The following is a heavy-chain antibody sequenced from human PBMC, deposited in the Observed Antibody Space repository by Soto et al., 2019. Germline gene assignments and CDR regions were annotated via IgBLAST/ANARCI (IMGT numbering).Heavy chain of an antibody. CDR2: INPNSGAT. CDR3: ARDARTTGNYVWFDP. CDR1: EYTFTDYY. J-gene: IGHJ5*02. D-gene: IGHD1-1*01. V-gene: IGHV1-2*02. Sequence: QVQLVQSGAEVKKPGASVKVSCKASEYTFTDYYIHWVRQAPGQGLEWMGWINPNSGATTYAQKFQGRVTMTRDTSISTAYKELTRLKSDDTAVYYCARDARTTGNYVWFDPWGQGTLVTVSS.